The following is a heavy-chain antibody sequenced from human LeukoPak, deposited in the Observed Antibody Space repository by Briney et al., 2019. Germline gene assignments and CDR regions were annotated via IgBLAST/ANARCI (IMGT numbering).Heavy chain of an antibody. V-gene: IGHV3-23*01. J-gene: IGHJ5*02. Sequence: PGGSLRLSCAASGFTFSSYAMSWVRQAPGKGLEWVSAISGSGGSTYYADSVKGRFTISRDNSKNTLYLQMNSLRAEDTAAYYCAKVRSSPNWFDPWGQGTLVTVSS. CDR2: ISGSGGST. CDR1: GFTFSSYA. D-gene: IGHD3-10*01. CDR3: AKVRSSPNWFDP.